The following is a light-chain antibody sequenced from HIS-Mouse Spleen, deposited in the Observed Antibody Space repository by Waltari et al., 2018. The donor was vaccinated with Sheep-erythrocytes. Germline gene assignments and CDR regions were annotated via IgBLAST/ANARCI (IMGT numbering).Light chain of an antibody. CDR1: SSDGGSYNL. Sequence: QSALTQPASVSGSPGQSITISCTGTSSDGGSYNLVSWYQQHPGKAPKLMIYDVSKRPSGVPDRFSGSKSGNTASLTISGLQAEDEADYYCCSYAGSYNYVFGTGTKVTVL. CDR2: DVS. CDR3: CSYAGSYNYV. V-gene: IGLV2-11*01. J-gene: IGLJ1*01.